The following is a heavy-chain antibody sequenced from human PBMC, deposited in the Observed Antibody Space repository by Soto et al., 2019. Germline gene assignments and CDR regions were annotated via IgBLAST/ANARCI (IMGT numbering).Heavy chain of an antibody. V-gene: IGHV5-51*01. Sequence: GESLKISCQGSGNSFTTYWIAWVRQMPGKGLEWMGIIYPGDSDTRYSPSFQGQVTISADKSISTAYLQWSGLKASDTAMYYCARQGYSYGYDYWGQGTQVTVSS. J-gene: IGHJ4*02. D-gene: IGHD5-18*01. CDR3: ARQGYSYGYDY. CDR2: IYPGDSDT. CDR1: GNSFTTYW.